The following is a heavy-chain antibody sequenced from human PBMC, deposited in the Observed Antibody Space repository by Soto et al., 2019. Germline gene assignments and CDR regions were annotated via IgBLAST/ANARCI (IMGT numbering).Heavy chain of an antibody. CDR2: IYWDDSQ. J-gene: IGHJ4*02. CDR1: GFSLSSTAVG. Sequence: QITLKESGPTLVKPTETLTLTCSFSGFSLSSTAVGVGWIRQPPGKALEWVALIYWDDSQVYRPSLNNRVTPTKDTSKNQVVLTMTNMDPVDTGTHFCAHGSGWLSDYWGQGILVTVSS. V-gene: IGHV2-5*02. D-gene: IGHD6-19*01. CDR3: AHGSGWLSDY.